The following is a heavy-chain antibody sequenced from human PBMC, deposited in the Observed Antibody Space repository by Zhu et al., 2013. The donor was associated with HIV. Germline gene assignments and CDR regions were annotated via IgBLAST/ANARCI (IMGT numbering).Heavy chain of an antibody. D-gene: IGHD3-10*01. J-gene: IGHJ4*02. CDR3: ARDRGYPGGSFDY. V-gene: IGHV4-61*01. Sequence: QVQLQESGPGLVKPSETLSLTCTVSGGSVSSSSYYWSWIRQPPGKGLEWIGYIFNGGSPSYNPSLKSRVTISIDTSKNQFSLKLNSVTAADTAVYYCARDRGYPGGSFDYWGQGIRVTVSS. CDR2: IFNGGSP. CDR1: GGSVSSSSYY.